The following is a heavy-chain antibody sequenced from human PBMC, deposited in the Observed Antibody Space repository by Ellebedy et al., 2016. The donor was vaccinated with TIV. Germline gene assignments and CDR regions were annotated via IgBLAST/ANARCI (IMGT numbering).Heavy chain of an antibody. CDR2: IYYSGST. J-gene: IGHJ4*02. CDR3: ARLRITMVRGVMG. D-gene: IGHD3-10*01. V-gene: IGHV4-59*08. CDR1: GGSISSYY. Sequence: SETLSLXCTVSGGSISSYYWSWIRQPPGKGLEWIGYIYYSGSTNYNPSLKSRVTISVDTSKNQFSLKLSSVTAADTAVYYCARLRITMVRGVMGWGQGTLVTVSS.